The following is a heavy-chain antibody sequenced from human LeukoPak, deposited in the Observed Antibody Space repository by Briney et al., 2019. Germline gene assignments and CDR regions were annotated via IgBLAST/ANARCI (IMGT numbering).Heavy chain of an antibody. Sequence: ASVTVSCKASGYTFTSYGISWVRQAPGQGVEWMGWISAYNGNTNYAQKLQGRVTMTTDTSTSTAYMELRSLRSDDTAVYYCARDSLEFRSYSWSWDPWGQGTLVTVSS. V-gene: IGHV1-18*01. CDR1: GYTFTSYG. D-gene: IGHD6-13*01. CDR3: ARDSLEFRSYSWSWDP. CDR2: ISAYNGNT. J-gene: IGHJ5*02.